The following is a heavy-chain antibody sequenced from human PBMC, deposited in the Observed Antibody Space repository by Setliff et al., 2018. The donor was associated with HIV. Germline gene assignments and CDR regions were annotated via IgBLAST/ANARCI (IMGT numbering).Heavy chain of an antibody. Sequence: SETLSLTCTVSGGSITNGTFYWNWIRQPAGKGLEWIGRIAKTGSTNYNPSLKSRLTISMDTSKNQFSLKLNSVTAADTAVYYCARDFKRYNSPCRFDPWGPGTLVTVSS. CDR1: GGSITNGTFY. V-gene: IGHV4-61*02. D-gene: IGHD5-12*01. CDR2: IAKTGST. CDR3: ARDFKRYNSPCRFDP. J-gene: IGHJ5*02.